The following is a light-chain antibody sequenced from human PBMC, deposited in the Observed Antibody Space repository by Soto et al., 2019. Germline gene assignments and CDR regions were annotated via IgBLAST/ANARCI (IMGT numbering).Light chain of an antibody. V-gene: IGKV1-5*03. CDR1: QSISSW. CDR2: GAS. CDR3: QQYCSYSRT. Sequence: DIQMTQSPSTLSASVGDRVTVTCRASQSISSWLAWYQQKPGKAPKLLIHGASSVESGDPSSFSGSGSGTGFTLTIRSLQPDDFATYYCQQYCSYSRTLCQGTRVE. J-gene: IGKJ1*01.